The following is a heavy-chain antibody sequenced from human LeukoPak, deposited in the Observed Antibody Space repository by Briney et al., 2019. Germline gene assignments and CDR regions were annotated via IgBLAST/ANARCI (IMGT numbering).Heavy chain of an antibody. CDR2: IYTSGST. CDR1: GGSISSYY. CDR3: ARKQRVGVVITYYYYYYYMDV. V-gene: IGHV4-4*07. J-gene: IGHJ6*03. D-gene: IGHD3-3*01. Sequence: SETLSLTCTVSGGSISSYYWSWIRQPAGKGLEWIGRIYTSGSTNYNPSLKSRVTMSVDTSKNQFSLKLSSVTAADTAVYYCARKQRVGVVITYYYYYYYMDVWGKGTTVTVSS.